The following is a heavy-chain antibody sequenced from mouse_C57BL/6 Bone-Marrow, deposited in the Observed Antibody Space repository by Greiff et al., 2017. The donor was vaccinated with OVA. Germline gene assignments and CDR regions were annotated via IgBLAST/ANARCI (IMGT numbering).Heavy chain of an antibody. Sequence: EVQLVESGPGLVKPSQSLSLTCSVTGYSITSGYYWNWIRQFPGNKLEWMGYISYDGSNNYNPSLKNRISITRDTSKNQFFLKLNSVTTEDTATYYCARDLGRNYWGQGTTLTVSS. J-gene: IGHJ2*01. V-gene: IGHV3-6*01. CDR2: ISYDGSN. D-gene: IGHD4-1*01. CDR3: ARDLGRNY. CDR1: GYSITSGYY.